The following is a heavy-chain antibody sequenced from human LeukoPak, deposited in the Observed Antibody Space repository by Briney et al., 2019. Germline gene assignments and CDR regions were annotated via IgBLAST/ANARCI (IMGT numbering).Heavy chain of an antibody. CDR2: IYYSGST. Sequence: SETLSLTCTVSGGSISSYYWSWLRQPPGKGLEWIGYIYYSGSTNYNPSLKSRVTISVDTSKNQFSLKLSSVAAADTAVYYCARWGANWDWYFDLWGRGTLVTVSS. V-gene: IGHV4-59*01. J-gene: IGHJ2*01. CDR3: ARWGANWDWYFDL. D-gene: IGHD7-27*01. CDR1: GGSISSYY.